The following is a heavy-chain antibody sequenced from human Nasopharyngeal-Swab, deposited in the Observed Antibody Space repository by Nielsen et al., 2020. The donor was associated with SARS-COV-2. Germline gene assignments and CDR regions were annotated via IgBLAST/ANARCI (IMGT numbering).Heavy chain of an antibody. CDR2: ISSDGINK. CDR1: GFTFSAYA. CDR3: ARGDCSRVSFYRFEY. J-gene: IGHJ4*02. V-gene: IGHV3-30-3*01. D-gene: IGHD2-21*01. Sequence: GGSLRLSCTASGFTFSAYAMYWVRQAPGKGLEWVAVISSDGINKDYADPVQGRFNVSRDNSKNTLFLQITRLRAEDTAVYYCARGDCSRVSFYRFEYWGQGTLLTVSS.